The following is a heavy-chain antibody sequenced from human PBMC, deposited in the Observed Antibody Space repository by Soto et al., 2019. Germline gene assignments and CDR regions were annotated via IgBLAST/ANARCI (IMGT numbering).Heavy chain of an antibody. CDR1: GYTFTSYG. CDR3: ARDSYYYDSSGYPDDY. J-gene: IGHJ4*02. Sequence: ASVKVSCKASGYTFTSYGISWVRQAPGQGLEWMGWISAYNGNTNYAQKLQGRVTMTTDTSTSTAYMELRSLRSDDTAVYYCARDSYYYDSSGYPDDYRGQGTLVTVSS. CDR2: ISAYNGNT. D-gene: IGHD3-22*01. V-gene: IGHV1-18*01.